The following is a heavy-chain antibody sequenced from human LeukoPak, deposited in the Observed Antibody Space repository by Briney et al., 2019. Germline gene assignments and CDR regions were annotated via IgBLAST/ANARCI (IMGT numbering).Heavy chain of an antibody. CDR2: ISGSGGST. CDR1: GFTFSSYA. CDR3: AKDDNYYDSSGPSDY. V-gene: IGHV3-23*01. Sequence: GGSLRLSCAASGFTFSSYAMSWVRQAPGKGLEWVSAISGSGGSTYYADSVKGRFTTSGDNSKNTLYLQMNSLRAEDTAVYYCAKDDNYYDSSGPSDYWGQGTLVTVSS. J-gene: IGHJ4*02. D-gene: IGHD3-22*01.